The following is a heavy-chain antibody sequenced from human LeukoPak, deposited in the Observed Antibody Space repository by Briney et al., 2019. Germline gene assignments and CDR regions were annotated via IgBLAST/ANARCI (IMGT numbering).Heavy chain of an antibody. V-gene: IGHV3-74*01. CDR2: INTDGSTT. D-gene: IGHD1-26*01. CDR1: GVTFSHYW. J-gene: IGHJ4*02. Sequence: GGSLRLSCAVSGVTFSHYWMHWVRQTPGKGLVWVSRINTDGSTTCYADSEKGRSTISRHNAKNTLYLHMNTLSAEDTAVYYCGRDLSGSPDYWGQGTLVTVSS. CDR3: GRDLSGSPDY.